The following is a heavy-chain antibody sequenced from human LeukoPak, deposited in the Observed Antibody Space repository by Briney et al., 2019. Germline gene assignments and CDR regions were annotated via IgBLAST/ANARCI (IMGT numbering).Heavy chain of an antibody. J-gene: IGHJ4*02. CDR3: AKDDYGNEYYFDY. D-gene: IGHD1-1*01. CDR2: ISGGGGST. V-gene: IGHV3-23*01. CDR1: GLTFSAYG. Sequence: GGSLRLSCVASGLTFSAYGMSWIRQSPDKGLEWVSAISGGGGSTYYADSAQGRFTISRDNSKNTLYLQMNSLRAEDTAVYYCAKDDYGNEYYFDYWGQGTLVTVSS.